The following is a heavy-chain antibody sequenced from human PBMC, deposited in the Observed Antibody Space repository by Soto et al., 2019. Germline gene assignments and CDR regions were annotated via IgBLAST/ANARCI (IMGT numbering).Heavy chain of an antibody. Sequence: SETLSLTCTVSGGSVSSGSYYWSWIRQPPGKGLEWIGYIYYSGSTNYNPSLKSRVTISVDTSKNQFSLKLSSVTAADTAVYYCARLKGSWYPDYWGQGTLVTVSS. CDR3: ARLKGSWYPDY. D-gene: IGHD6-13*01. J-gene: IGHJ4*02. CDR2: IYYSGST. V-gene: IGHV4-61*01. CDR1: GGSVSSGSYY.